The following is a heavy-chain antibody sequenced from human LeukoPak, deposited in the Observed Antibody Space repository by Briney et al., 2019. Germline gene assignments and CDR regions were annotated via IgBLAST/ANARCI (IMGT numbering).Heavy chain of an antibody. J-gene: IGHJ4*02. CDR3: ARVGMVYAVEGKGYFDY. D-gene: IGHD2-8*01. V-gene: IGHV3-30*01. CDR1: GFTFSSYA. Sequence: GGSLRLSCAASGFTFSSYAMHWVRQAPGKGLEWVAVISYDGSNKYYADSVKGRFTISRDNSKNTLYLQMNSLRAEDTAVYYCARVGMVYAVEGKGYFDYWGQGTLVTVSS. CDR2: ISYDGSNK.